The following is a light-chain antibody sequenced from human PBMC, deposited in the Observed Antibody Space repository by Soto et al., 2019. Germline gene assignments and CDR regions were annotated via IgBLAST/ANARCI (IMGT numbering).Light chain of an antibody. Sequence: EIVVTQSPGILSVSPGDRATLSCRASQSVGRNLAWYQQKPGQAPTLLIYAASTRATGLPARFSGSGSGTDFTLTISNLQSEDFAVYYCQEYSKWPLFTFGPGTRVDIK. CDR2: AAS. J-gene: IGKJ3*01. CDR1: QSVGRN. CDR3: QEYSKWPLFT. V-gene: IGKV3-15*01.